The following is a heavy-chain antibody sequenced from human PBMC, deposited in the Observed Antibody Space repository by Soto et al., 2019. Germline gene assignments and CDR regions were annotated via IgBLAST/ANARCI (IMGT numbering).Heavy chain of an antibody. V-gene: IGHV2-5*02. Sequence: QITLKESGPTLVRTAQTLTLTCDFSGFSLSTYHMGVAWIRQPPGKALEWLALIYWDDDKRYSPSLKDRLAISKDTSSNQVVLTITNIDPGDSATYFCAHAGDYDLLTFDHWGPGTLVTVSS. CDR3: AHAGDYDLLTFDH. D-gene: IGHD4-17*01. CDR2: IYWDDDK. CDR1: GFSLSTYHMG. J-gene: IGHJ4*02.